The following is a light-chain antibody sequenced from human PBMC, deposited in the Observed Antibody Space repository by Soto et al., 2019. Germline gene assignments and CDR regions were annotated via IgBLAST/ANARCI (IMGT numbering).Light chain of an antibody. CDR1: QSLSSN. CDR3: QQRSNWPPT. Sequence: EIVMTQSPATLSVSPGERVTLSCRASQSLSSNLAWHQQKPGQAPRLLIYDASNRATGIPARFSGSGSGTDFTLTISSLEPEDFAVYYCQQRSNWPPTFGGGTKVEIK. V-gene: IGKV3-11*01. J-gene: IGKJ4*01. CDR2: DAS.